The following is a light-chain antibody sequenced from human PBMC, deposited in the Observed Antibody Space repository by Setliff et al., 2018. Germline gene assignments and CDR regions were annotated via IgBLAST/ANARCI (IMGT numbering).Light chain of an antibody. CDR1: SSNIGTNT. CDR3: AAWDDSLNGHV. J-gene: IGLJ1*01. V-gene: IGLV1-44*01. Sequence: QSALTQPPSASGTPGQRVTISCSGSSSNIGTNTVNWYQQLPGTAPKLLIYSNNQRPSGVPDRFSGSESGTSASLATSGLQSEDEADYYCAAWDDSLNGHVFGTGTKGTV. CDR2: SNN.